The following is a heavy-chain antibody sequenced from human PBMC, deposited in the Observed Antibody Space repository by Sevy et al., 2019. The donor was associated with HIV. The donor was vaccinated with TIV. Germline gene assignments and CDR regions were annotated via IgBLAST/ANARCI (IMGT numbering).Heavy chain of an antibody. CDR2: IRSKAYGGKT. J-gene: IGHJ3*02. CDR1: GFTFGDYA. CDR3: TRRGYSYGYGFAFDI. D-gene: IGHD5-18*01. V-gene: IGHV3-49*04. Sequence: GSLRLSCTASGFTFGDYAMSWVRQAPGEGVEGVGFIRSKAYGGKTEYAASVKGRFTISRDDSKSIAYLQMNSLKTEDTAVYYCTRRGYSYGYGFAFDIWGQGTMVTVSS.